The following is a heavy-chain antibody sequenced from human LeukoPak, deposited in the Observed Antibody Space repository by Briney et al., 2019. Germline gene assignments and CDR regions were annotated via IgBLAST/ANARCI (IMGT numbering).Heavy chain of an antibody. J-gene: IGHJ4*02. CDR3: ARSFHHYYNSSGYETPGDY. D-gene: IGHD3-22*01. CDR1: GYTFTSYY. Sequence: ASVKVSCKASGYTFTSYYMHWVRQAPGQGLEWMGIINPSGGSTSYAQKFQGRVTMTRDMSTSTVYMELRSLRSEDTAVYYCARSFHHYYNSSGYETPGDYWGQGTLVTVSS. V-gene: IGHV1-46*01. CDR2: INPSGGST.